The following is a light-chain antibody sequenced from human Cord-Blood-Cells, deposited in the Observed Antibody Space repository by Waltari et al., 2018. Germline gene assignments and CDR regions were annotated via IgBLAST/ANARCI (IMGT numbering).Light chain of an antibody. CDR3: AAWDDSLSGRV. V-gene: IGLV1-47*01. CDR2: RNN. CDR1: SSTIGSNY. Sequence: QSVLTQPPSASGTPGQRVTISCSGSSSTIGSNYVYWYQQLPGTAPKLLIYRNNQRPSGVPDRFSGSKSGTSASLASSGLRSEDEADYYCAAWDDSLSGRVFGGGTKLTVL. J-gene: IGLJ3*02.